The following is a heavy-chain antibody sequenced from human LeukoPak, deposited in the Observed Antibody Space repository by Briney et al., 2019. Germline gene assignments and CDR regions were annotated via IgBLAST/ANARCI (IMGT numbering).Heavy chain of an antibody. D-gene: IGHD3-22*01. CDR1: GYTFTGYY. V-gene: IGHV1-2*02. CDR3: ARSTWGSSGYYYATDY. Sequence: ASVKVSCKASGYTFTGYYMHWVRRAPGQGLEWMGWINPNSGGTNYAQKFQGRVTMTRDTSISTAYMELSRLRSDDTAVYYCARSTWGSSGYYYATDYWGQGTLVTVSS. J-gene: IGHJ4*02. CDR2: INPNSGGT.